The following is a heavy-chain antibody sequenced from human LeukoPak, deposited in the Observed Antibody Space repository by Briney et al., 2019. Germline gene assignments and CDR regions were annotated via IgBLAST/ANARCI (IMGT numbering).Heavy chain of an antibody. D-gene: IGHD4-17*01. CDR2: INSDGSST. J-gene: IGHJ4*02. CDR1: GFTFSSYW. Sequence: GGSLRLSCAASGFTFSSYWMHWVRQAPGKGLVWVSRINSDGSSTSYADSVKGRFTISRDNAKNTLYLQMNSLRAEDTAVYYCARVGTLYGDYVLFDYWGQGTLVTVSS. V-gene: IGHV3-74*01. CDR3: ARVGTLYGDYVLFDY.